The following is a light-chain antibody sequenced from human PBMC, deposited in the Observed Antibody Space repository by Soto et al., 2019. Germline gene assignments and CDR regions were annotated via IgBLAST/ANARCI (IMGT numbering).Light chain of an antibody. CDR1: SDDIGANNY. CDR3: TSYTSASTLV. Sequence: QSALTQPASVSGSPGQSITISCTGTSDDIGANNYVSWYQHHPGKAPKILIYESANRPSGISHLFSGSKSGNTASLTISGRQAEDEADYFCTSYTSASTLVFRGGTKLTVL. V-gene: IGLV2-14*01. J-gene: IGLJ2*01. CDR2: ESA.